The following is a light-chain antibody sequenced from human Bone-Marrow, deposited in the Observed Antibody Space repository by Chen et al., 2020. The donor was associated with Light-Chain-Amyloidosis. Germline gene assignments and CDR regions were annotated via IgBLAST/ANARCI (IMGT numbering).Light chain of an antibody. J-gene: IGLJ3*02. Sequence: SYVLTQPSSVSVAPGQTATIACGGNNIGSTSVHWYQQTPGQAPLLVVYDDSDRPSGIPERVSGSNSGNTATLTISRVEAGDAADYYGQVWDRSSDRPVFGGGTKLTVL. CDR1: NIGSTS. V-gene: IGLV3-21*02. CDR2: DDS. CDR3: QVWDRSSDRPV.